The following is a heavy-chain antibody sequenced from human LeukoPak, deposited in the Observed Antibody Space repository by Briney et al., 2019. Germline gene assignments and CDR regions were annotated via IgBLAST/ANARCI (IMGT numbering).Heavy chain of an antibody. D-gene: IGHD4-23*01. CDR1: GGSISSYY. Sequence: AETLSLTCTVSGGSISSYYWSWIRQPPGKGLEWIGYIYNSGSTNYNHSLKSRVTISEDMSNNQFSLKLSSVTAADTAVYYCARALRLWGGNSGIAFDIWGQGTMVTVSS. CDR2: IYNSGST. J-gene: IGHJ3*02. V-gene: IGHV4-59*01. CDR3: ARALRLWGGNSGIAFDI.